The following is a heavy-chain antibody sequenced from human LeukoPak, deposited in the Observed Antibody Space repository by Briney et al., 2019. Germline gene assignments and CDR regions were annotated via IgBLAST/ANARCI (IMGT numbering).Heavy chain of an antibody. D-gene: IGHD3-3*01. CDR1: GGSISSGGYY. V-gene: IGHV4-31*03. Sequence: SQTLSLTCTVSGGSISSGGYYWSWIRQHPGKGLEWIGYIYYSGSTYYNPSLKSRVTISVDTSKNQFSLKLSSVTAADTAVYYCARGVDYDFWSGPFDYWGQGTLVTVSS. CDR3: ARGVDYDFWSGPFDY. J-gene: IGHJ4*02. CDR2: IYYSGST.